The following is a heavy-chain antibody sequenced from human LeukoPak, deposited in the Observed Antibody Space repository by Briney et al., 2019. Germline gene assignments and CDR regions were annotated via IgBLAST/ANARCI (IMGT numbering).Heavy chain of an antibody. CDR3: AKSAAAAGTPPHY. V-gene: IGHV3-23*01. CDR2: IGGSGTRT. CDR1: GFTFTTYG. D-gene: IGHD6-13*01. J-gene: IGHJ4*02. Sequence: GGSLRLSCSASGFTFTTYGMNWVRQAPGKGLEWVSGIGGSGTRTYYADSVKGRFTISRDNSKNTLYLQMNSLRAEDTAVYYCAKSAAAAGTPPHYWGEGTLVTVSS.